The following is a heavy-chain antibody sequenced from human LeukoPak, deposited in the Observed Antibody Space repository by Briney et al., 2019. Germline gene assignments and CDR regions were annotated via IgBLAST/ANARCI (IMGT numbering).Heavy chain of an antibody. Sequence: GGSLRLSCPASGFTFSSYAMHWVRQAPGKGLEWVAVISHDGGNKYYADSVKGRFTISRDNSKNTLYLQMNSLRAEDTAVYYCAKDVYLHLDYYGMDVWGQGTAVTVSS. J-gene: IGHJ6*02. D-gene: IGHD5-24*01. CDR2: ISHDGGNK. CDR1: GFTFSSYA. CDR3: AKDVYLHLDYYGMDV. V-gene: IGHV3-30-3*01.